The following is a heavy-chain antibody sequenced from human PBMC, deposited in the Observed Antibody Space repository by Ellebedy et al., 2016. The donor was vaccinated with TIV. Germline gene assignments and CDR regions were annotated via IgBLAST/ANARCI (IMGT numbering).Heavy chain of an antibody. J-gene: IGHJ3*02. CDR3: ATHFGNPNCHGCRAFDI. V-gene: IGHV4-39*01. CDR1: GGSLHRSDYY. CDR2: VYYTESA. Sequence: SETLSPTXTVSGGSLHRSDYYWGWIRQPPGKGLEWIGSVYYTESAYYNPSLKSRVTISVDTSKKHFSLKLSSVTAADTAVYYCATHFGNPNCHGCRAFDIWGQGTMITVSS. D-gene: IGHD1-1*01.